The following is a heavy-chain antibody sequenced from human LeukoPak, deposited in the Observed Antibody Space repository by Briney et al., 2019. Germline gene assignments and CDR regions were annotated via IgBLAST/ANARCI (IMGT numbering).Heavy chain of an antibody. CDR3: GGDYYFDY. CDR2: IYYSGST. Sequence: SETLSLTCTVSGSSISSYYWSWIRQPPGKGLEWIGSIYYSGSTYYNPSLKSRVTISVDTSKNQFSLKLSSVTAADTAVYYCGGDYYFDYWGQGTLVTVSS. J-gene: IGHJ4*02. V-gene: IGHV4-39*07. CDR1: GSSISSYY.